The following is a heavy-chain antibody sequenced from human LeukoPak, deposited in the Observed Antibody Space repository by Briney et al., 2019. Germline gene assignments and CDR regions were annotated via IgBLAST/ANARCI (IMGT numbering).Heavy chain of an antibody. CDR1: GFTVSRNY. CDR2: IYSGGNT. Sequence: AGGSLRLSCAASGFTVSRNYMSWVRQAPGKGLECVSVIYSGGNTYYTDSVKGRFTISRDNSKNTLYLQMNSLRAEDTAVYYCARDILGTTPRGYYYYYMDVWGKGTTVTVSS. D-gene: IGHD3-9*01. V-gene: IGHV3-66*01. J-gene: IGHJ6*03. CDR3: ARDILGTTPRGYYYYYMDV.